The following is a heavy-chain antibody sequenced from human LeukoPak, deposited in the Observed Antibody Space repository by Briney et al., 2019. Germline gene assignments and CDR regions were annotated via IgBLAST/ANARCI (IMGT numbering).Heavy chain of an antibody. CDR2: IIPIFGIA. V-gene: IGHV1-69*04. D-gene: IGHD2-21*02. J-gene: IGHJ4*02. CDR1: GGTFSSYA. CDR3: ARAAYCGGDCYSDDY. Sequence: SVKVSCKASGGTFSSYAISWVRQAPGQGLEWMGRIIPIFGIANYAQKFQGRVTITADKSTSTAYMELSSLRSEDTAVYYCARAAYCGGDCYSDDYWGLGTLVTVSS.